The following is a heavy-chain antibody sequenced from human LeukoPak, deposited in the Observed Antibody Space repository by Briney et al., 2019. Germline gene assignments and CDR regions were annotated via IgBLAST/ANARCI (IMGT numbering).Heavy chain of an antibody. CDR2: IVGSSSNI. Sequence: GGSLRLSCTASGFSFSTYSMNWVRQAPGKGLEWVSYIVGSSSNIYYANSVKGRFTISRDNAKNSLYLQMDSLRAEDTAVYYCATDRPETGAFDHWGQGNLVNVSS. V-gene: IGHV3-48*04. CDR1: GFSFSTYS. D-gene: IGHD1-14*01. CDR3: ATDRPETGAFDH. J-gene: IGHJ4*02.